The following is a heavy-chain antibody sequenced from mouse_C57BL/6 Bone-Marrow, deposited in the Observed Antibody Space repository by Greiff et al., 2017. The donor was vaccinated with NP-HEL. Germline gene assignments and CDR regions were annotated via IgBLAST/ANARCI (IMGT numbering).Heavy chain of an antibody. Sequence: EVKLQESGPGLVKPSQSLSLTCSVTGYSITSGYYWNWIRQFPGNKLEWMGYISYDGSNNYNPSLKNRISITRDTSKNQFFLKLNSVTTEDTATFYCARVDLYGSFAYWGQGTLVTVSA. CDR1: GYSITSGYY. CDR3: ARVDLYGSFAY. V-gene: IGHV3-6*01. J-gene: IGHJ3*01. CDR2: ISYDGSN. D-gene: IGHD1-1*01.